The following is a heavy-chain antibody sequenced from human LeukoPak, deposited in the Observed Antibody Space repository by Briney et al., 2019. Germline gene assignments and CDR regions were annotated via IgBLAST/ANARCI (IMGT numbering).Heavy chain of an antibody. J-gene: IGHJ4*02. V-gene: IGHV5-51*01. CDR1: GYSFTSYW. CDR3: ARQALPPDYDFWSGYYCDY. Sequence: GESPKISCRGSGYSFTSYWIGWVRQMPGKGLEGWGIFYPGDSDTRYSTSFQGQVTISADKSISTAYLQWSSLKASDTAMYYCARQALPPDYDFWSGYYCDYWGQGTLVTVSA. D-gene: IGHD3-3*01. CDR2: FYPGDSDT.